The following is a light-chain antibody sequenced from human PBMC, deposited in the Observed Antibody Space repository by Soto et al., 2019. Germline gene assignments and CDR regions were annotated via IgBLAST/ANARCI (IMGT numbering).Light chain of an antibody. Sequence: DIQMTQSPSSLSASVGDRVTITCQASQDISNYLNWYPQKPGKAPKLLIYDASNLEPGVPSRFSGSGCGTYFTFTISRLQPEDIATYYCQRYANLPITLGQGTRLEIK. CDR3: QRYANLPIT. CDR1: QDISNY. V-gene: IGKV1-33*01. CDR2: DAS. J-gene: IGKJ5*01.